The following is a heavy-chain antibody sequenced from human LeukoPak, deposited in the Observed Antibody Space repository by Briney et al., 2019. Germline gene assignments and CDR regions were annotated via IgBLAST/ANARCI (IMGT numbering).Heavy chain of an antibody. CDR1: GYTFTGYY. J-gene: IGHJ4*02. CDR2: INPNSGGT. Sequence: ASVKVSCKASGYTFTGYYMHWVRQAPGQGLEWMGWINPNSGGTNYAQKFQGRVTMTRDTSISTAYMELSRLRSDDTAVYYCARDKPYRPRKGYYFDYWGQGALVTVSS. V-gene: IGHV1-2*02. CDR3: ARDKPYRPRKGYYFDY.